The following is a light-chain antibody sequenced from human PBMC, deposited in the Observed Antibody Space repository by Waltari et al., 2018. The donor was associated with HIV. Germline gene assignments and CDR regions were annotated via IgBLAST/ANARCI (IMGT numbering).Light chain of an antibody. J-gene: IGLJ1*01. V-gene: IGLV2-14*03. CDR2: DVS. CDR3: SSYTSSSTRV. CDR1: CSHVGGYNS. Sequence: QSALTQPASVSASPGQTITIPCAGTCSHVGGYNSASWYQHHPGKAPKLIIYDVSNRPSGGSNRFSGSKSGNTASLTISGLQAEDEADYYCSSYTSSSTRVFGTGTKVTVL.